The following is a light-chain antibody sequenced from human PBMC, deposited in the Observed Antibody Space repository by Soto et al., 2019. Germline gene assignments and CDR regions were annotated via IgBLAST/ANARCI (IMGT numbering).Light chain of an antibody. Sequence: QSALTQPASVSGSLGQSTTISCIASSDNIGSYNVVSWYQQKPGKAPKIIIFEGSKRPSGVSNRFSGSRSGNTASLTISGLQAEDEADYYCCSFAGTDTQYVFGTGTKVTVL. J-gene: IGLJ1*01. V-gene: IGLV2-23*01. CDR3: CSFAGTDTQYV. CDR2: EGS. CDR1: SDNIGSYNV.